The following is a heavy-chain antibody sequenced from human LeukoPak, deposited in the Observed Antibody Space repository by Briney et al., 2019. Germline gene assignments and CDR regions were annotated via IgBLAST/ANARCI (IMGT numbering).Heavy chain of an antibody. D-gene: IGHD3-9*01. CDR2: IYYSGST. J-gene: IGHJ4*02. V-gene: IGHV4-39*07. CDR3: ARGDYDILTGYSY. Sequence: SETLSLTCTVSGGSISSSSYYWGWIRQPPGKGLEWIGSIYYSGSTNYNPSLKSRVTISVDTSKNQFSLKLSSVTAADTAVYYCARGDYDILTGYSYWGQGTLVTVSS. CDR1: GGSISSSSYY.